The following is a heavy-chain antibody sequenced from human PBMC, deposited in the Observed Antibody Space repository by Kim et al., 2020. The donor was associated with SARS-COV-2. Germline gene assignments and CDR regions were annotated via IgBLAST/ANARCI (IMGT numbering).Heavy chain of an antibody. Sequence: GESLKISCKGSGYSFTSYWISWVRQMPGKGLEWMGRIDPSDSYTNYSPSFQGHVTISADKSISTAYLQWSSLKASDTAMYYCARHSGGSSGWEHDAFDIWGQGTMVTVSS. CDR1: GYSFTSYW. CDR2: IDPSDSYT. J-gene: IGHJ3*02. D-gene: IGHD6-19*01. V-gene: IGHV5-10-1*01. CDR3: ARHSGGSSGWEHDAFDI.